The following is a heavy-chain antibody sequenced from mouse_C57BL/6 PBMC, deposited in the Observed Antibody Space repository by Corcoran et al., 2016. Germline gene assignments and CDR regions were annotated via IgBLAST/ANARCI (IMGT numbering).Heavy chain of an antibody. CDR3: ARQQIYYGNPYAMDY. J-gene: IGHJ4*01. CDR1: GYTFTDYY. Sequence: QIQLQQSGPELVKPGASVKISCKASGYTFTDYYINWVKQGPGQGLEWIGWIYPGSGNTKYNEKFKGKATLTVDTSYSTAYMQLSSLTSEDSAVYFCARQQIYYGNPYAMDYWGQGTSVTVSS. CDR2: IYPGSGNT. D-gene: IGHD2-1*01. V-gene: IGHV1-84*01.